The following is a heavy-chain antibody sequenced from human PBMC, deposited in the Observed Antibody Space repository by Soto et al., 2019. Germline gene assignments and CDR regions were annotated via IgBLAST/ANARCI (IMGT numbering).Heavy chain of an antibody. CDR1: GFTADDYA. CDR2: ISSNSDTI. J-gene: IGHJ4*02. D-gene: IGHD4-17*01. V-gene: IGHV3-9*02. Sequence: DVQLVESGGGLVQPGRSLRLSCVASGFTADDYAMHWVRQAPEKGLEWVSGISSNSDTIDYADSVKGRFTISRDNAKNSLFLQMNSLRPEDTALYYCAKDMKWGGMTTIHYFDSWGQGTLVTVSS. CDR3: AKDMKWGGMTTIHYFDS.